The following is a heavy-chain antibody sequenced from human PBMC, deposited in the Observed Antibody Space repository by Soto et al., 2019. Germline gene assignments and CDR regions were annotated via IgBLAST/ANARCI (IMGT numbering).Heavy chain of an antibody. Sequence: SLKVSCKASGGTFSSYTISWVRQAPGQGLEWMGRIIPILGIANYAQKFQGRVTITADKSTSTAYMELSSLRSEDTAVYYCARDPVQVVVPAATEYFQHWGQGTLVTVSS. J-gene: IGHJ1*01. CDR1: GGTFSSYT. V-gene: IGHV1-69*04. CDR2: IIPILGIA. D-gene: IGHD2-2*01. CDR3: ARDPVQVVVPAATEYFQH.